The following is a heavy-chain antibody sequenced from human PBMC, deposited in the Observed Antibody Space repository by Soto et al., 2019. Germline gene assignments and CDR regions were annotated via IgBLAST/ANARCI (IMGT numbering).Heavy chain of an antibody. D-gene: IGHD1-26*01. CDR1: GYTFTSYA. V-gene: IGHV1-3*01. CDR2: INAGNGNT. Sequence: ASVKVSCKASGYTFTSYAMHWVRQAPGQRLEWMGWINAGNGNTKYSQKFQGRVTITRDTSASTAYMELSSLRSEDTAVYYCARDVEGSGSYHDYWGQGTLVTVSS. J-gene: IGHJ4*02. CDR3: ARDVEGSGSYHDY.